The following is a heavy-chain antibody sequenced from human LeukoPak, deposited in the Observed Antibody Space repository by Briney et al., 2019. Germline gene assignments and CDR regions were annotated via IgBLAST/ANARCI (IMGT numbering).Heavy chain of an antibody. CDR3: ARYQGYQLLWGMDV. CDR2: IRHDGSNE. CDR1: GFTFSDLG. Sequence: PGGSLRLSCAASGFTFSDLGMHWVRQAPGKGLEWVAFIRHDGSNEYYADSVKGRFTISRDNSKNTLYLQMNSLRAEDMAVYYCARYQGYQLLWGMDVWGQGTTVTVSS. V-gene: IGHV3-30*02. J-gene: IGHJ6*02. D-gene: IGHD2-2*01.